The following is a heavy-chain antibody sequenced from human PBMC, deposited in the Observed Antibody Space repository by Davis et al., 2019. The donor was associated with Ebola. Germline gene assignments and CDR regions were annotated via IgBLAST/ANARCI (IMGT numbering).Heavy chain of an antibody. CDR1: GFIFSSFA. CDR2: ISSDGSRT. V-gene: IGHV3-64*04. D-gene: IGHD6-19*01. J-gene: IGHJ4*02. Sequence: GESLKISCAASGFIFSSFAMHWVRQAPGKGLEYVSAISSDGSRTNYADSVKGRFTISRDNSKNTLYLQMNSLKTEDTAVYYCAKGDGSGWYSEDWGQGTLVTVSS. CDR3: AKGDGSGWYSED.